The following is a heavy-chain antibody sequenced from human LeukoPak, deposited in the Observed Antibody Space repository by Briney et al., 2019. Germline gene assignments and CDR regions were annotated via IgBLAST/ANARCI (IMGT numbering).Heavy chain of an antibody. D-gene: IGHD3-9*01. CDR1: GFTFSSYS. V-gene: IGHV3-48*01. CDR3: AKAARFDSSDYYYYGMDV. J-gene: IGHJ6*02. Sequence: GGSLRLSCAASGFTFSSYSMNWVRQAPGKGLEWVSYISSSSSTIYYADSVKGRFTISRDNAKNSLYLQMNSLRAEDTAVYYCAKAARFDSSDYYYYGMDVWGQGTTVTVSS. CDR2: ISSSSSTI.